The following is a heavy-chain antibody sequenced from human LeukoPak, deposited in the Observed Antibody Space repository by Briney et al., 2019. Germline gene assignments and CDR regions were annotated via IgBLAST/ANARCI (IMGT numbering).Heavy chain of an antibody. J-gene: IGHJ3*02. CDR3: AKDPGFYGVLDAFDI. V-gene: IGHV3-23*01. CDR1: GFTFSIYA. CDR2: ISGSGGST. D-gene: IGHD4-17*01. Sequence: PRGSLRLSCAASGFTFSIYAMSWVRQAPGKGLEWVSAISGSGGSTYYADSVKGRFTISRDNSRNTLYLQMNSLRAEDTAVYYCAKDPGFYGVLDAFDIWGQGTMVTVSS.